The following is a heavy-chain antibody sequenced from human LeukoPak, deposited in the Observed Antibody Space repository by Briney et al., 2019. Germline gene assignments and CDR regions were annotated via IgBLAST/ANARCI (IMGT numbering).Heavy chain of an antibody. CDR3: ARRGYSYGYDY. Sequence: SETLSLTCTVSGGSISSSSYYWGWIRQPPGKGLEWIGSIYHSGSTYYNPSLKSRVTISVDTSKNQFSLKLSSVTAADTAVYYCARRGYSYGYDYWGQGTLVTVSS. D-gene: IGHD5-18*01. CDR2: IYHSGST. J-gene: IGHJ4*02. V-gene: IGHV4-39*07. CDR1: GGSISSSSYY.